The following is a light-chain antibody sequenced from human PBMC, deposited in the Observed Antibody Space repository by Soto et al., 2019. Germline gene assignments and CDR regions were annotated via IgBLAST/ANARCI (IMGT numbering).Light chain of an antibody. CDR3: QHSGNWPRT. V-gene: IGKV3-15*01. Sequence: EIVMTQSPATLSVSPGERATLSCRASQSISSNLAWYQQKPGQTPRLLIYGASTRATGIPARFSGSGPGTEFTLPISSLQSEDLAVYYCQHSGNWPRTFGQGTKVEIK. CDR2: GAS. J-gene: IGKJ1*01. CDR1: QSISSN.